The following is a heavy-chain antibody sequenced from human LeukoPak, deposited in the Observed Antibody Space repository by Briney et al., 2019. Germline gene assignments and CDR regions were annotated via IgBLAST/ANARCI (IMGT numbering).Heavy chain of an antibody. V-gene: IGHV1-69*04. D-gene: IGHD3-10*01. J-gene: IGHJ4*02. Sequence: SVKVSCKASGGTFSSYAISWVRQAPGQGLEWMGRIIPILGIANYAQKFQGRVTITADKSTCTAYMELSSLRSEDTAVYYCASLPLRGVRAPFDYWGQGTLVTVSS. CDR2: IIPILGIA. CDR1: GGTFSSYA. CDR3: ASLPLRGVRAPFDY.